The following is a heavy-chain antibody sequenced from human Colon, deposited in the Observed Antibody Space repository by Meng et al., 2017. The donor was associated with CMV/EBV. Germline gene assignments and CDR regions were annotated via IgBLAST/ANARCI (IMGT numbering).Heavy chain of an antibody. J-gene: IGHJ5*02. CDR2: IYYSGRP. CDR1: GDSINSGSYY. V-gene: IGHV4-30-4*08. CDR3: ARGGASRGGAWFDP. Sequence: SETLSLTCTVSGDSINSGSYYWTWIRQPPGKGLEWIGYIYYSGRPYYDPSLRSRLLISLDSSQNQFSLTLTSVTAADTAVYYCARGGASRGGAWFDPWGQGTLVTVSS. D-gene: IGHD2-2*01.